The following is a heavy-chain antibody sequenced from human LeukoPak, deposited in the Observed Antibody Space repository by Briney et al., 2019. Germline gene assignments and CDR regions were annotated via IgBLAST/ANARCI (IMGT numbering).Heavy chain of an antibody. CDR2: IYTSGST. J-gene: IGHJ4*02. CDR1: GGSISSGNYY. D-gene: IGHD3-10*01. V-gene: IGHV4-61*02. Sequence: SQTLSLTCTVSGGSISSGNYYWSWIRQPAGKGLEWIGRIYTSGSTNYNPSLKSRVTISLDTSKNQFSLKLSSVTAADTAVYYCARDLGRGFYWGQGTLVTVSS. CDR3: ARDLGRGFY.